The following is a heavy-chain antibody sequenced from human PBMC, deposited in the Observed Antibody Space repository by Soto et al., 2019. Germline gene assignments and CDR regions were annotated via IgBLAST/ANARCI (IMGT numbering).Heavy chain of an antibody. CDR1: GFTFSSYS. J-gene: IGHJ4*02. D-gene: IGHD3-10*01. CDR3: AGASEGVPSGY. V-gene: IGHV3-21*01. Sequence: GGSLRLSCAASGFTFSSYSMNWVRQAPGKGLEWVSSSSSSSSYIYHAESVKGRFTISRDNAKNSLYLQMNSLRAEDAAVYYCAGASEGVPSGYWGQGTLVTVSS. CDR2: SSSSSSYI.